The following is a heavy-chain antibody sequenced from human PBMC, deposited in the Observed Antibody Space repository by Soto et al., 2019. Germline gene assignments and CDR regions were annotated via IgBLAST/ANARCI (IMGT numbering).Heavy chain of an antibody. CDR1: GYSFAGYW. V-gene: IGHV5-10-1*01. Sequence: GESLKISCKGSGYSFAGYWITWVRQKPGKGLEWMGRIDPSDSQTYYSPSFRGHVIISATKSITTVFLQWSSLRASDTAMYYCARQIYDSDTGPNFQYYFDSWGQGTPVTVSS. D-gene: IGHD3-22*01. J-gene: IGHJ4*02. CDR2: IDPSDSQT. CDR3: ARQIYDSDTGPNFQYYFDS.